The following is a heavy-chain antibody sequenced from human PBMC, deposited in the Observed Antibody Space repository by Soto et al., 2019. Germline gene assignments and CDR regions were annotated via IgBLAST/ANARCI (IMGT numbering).Heavy chain of an antibody. D-gene: IGHD3-10*01. V-gene: IGHV4-31*03. CDR2: IYYSGRT. Sequence: QVQLQGSGPGLVKPSQTLSLTCTVSGGSISSGGYYWSWIRQHPVKGLEWIGYIYYSGRTYYNPSLKSRVNISVATSKNQFSVKLSAVTAADTAVYYCASITSESTFLALWGRVTLVIVSS. CDR3: ASITSESTFLAL. J-gene: IGHJ2*01. CDR1: GGSISSGGYY.